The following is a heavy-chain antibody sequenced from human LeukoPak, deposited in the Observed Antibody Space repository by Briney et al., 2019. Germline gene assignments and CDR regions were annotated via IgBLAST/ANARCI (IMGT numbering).Heavy chain of an antibody. CDR3: ARDYYGP. CDR1: GFTVSNNY. J-gene: IGHJ5*02. V-gene: IGHV3-66*03. CDR2: IYSRGST. Sequence: GGSLSLSCAASGFTVSNNYMRWVRQAPGKGLGWVSSIYSRGSTSYVDSVKGRFTISRDNSKNTLFLQMNSLRVEDTAVYYCARDYYGPWGQGTLVTVSS. D-gene: IGHD3-22*01.